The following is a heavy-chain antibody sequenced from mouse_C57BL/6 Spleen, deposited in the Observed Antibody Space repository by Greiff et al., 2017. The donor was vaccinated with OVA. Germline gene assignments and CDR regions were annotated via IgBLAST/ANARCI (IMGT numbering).Heavy chain of an antibody. CDR2: ISSGSSTI. CDR3: AVYYSNYDWYFDV. J-gene: IGHJ1*03. Sequence: DVKLVESGGGLVKPGGSLKLSCAASGFTFSDYGMHWVRQAPEKGLEWVAYISSGSSTIYYADTVKGRFTISRDNAKNTLFLQMTSLRSEDTAMYYCAVYYSNYDWYFDVWGTGTTVTVSS. D-gene: IGHD2-5*01. CDR1: GFTFSDYG. V-gene: IGHV5-17*01.